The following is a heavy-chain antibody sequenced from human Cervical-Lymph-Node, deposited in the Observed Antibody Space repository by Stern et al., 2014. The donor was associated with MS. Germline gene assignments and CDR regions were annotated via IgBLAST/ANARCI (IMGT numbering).Heavy chain of an antibody. CDR3: ARVLSLATSDS. CDR2: FNPSGGKT. V-gene: IGHV1-46*01. J-gene: IGHJ4*02. Sequence: VQLVQSGDEIRKPGASVKISCEASGYTFTTYYMHWVRQAPGQGLEWVALFNPSGGKTTYAQWFQGRVTVTGDTSTSTVYMELTGLRSEDTAVYYCARVLSLATSDSWGQGTLVIVSS. D-gene: IGHD1-1*01. CDR1: GYTFTTYY.